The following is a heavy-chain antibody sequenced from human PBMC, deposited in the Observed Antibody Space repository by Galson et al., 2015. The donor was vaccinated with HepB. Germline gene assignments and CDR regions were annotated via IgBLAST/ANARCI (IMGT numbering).Heavy chain of an antibody. D-gene: IGHD3-22*01. CDR3: AREGLRGYYDSTGYFPFDY. CDR1: GYSFTSYD. V-gene: IGHV1-8*01. J-gene: IGHJ4*02. Sequence: SVKVSCKASGYSFTSYDINWVRQAAGQGLEWMGWMNPNSGATGLAQKFQGRVTMTTDTSTSTAYVEVRSLRSDDTAVYYCAREGLRGYYDSTGYFPFDYWGQGSLVTVSS. CDR2: MNPNSGAT.